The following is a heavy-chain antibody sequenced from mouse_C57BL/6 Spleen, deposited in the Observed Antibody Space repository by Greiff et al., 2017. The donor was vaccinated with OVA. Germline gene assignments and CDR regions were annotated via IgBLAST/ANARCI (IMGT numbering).Heavy chain of an antibody. CDR1: GYSITSGYY. CDR3: ARDSYSNYLDY. CDR2: ISYDGSN. J-gene: IGHJ2*01. Sequence: EVHLVESGPGLVKPSQSLSLTCSVTGYSITSGYYWNWIRQFPGNKLEWMGYISYDGSNNYNPSLKNRISITRDTSKNQFFLKLNSVTTEDTATYYCARDSYSNYLDYWGQGTTLTVSS. V-gene: IGHV3-6*01. D-gene: IGHD2-5*01.